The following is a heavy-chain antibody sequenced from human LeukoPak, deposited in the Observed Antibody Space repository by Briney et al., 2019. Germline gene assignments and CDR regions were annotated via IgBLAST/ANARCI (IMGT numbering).Heavy chain of an antibody. V-gene: IGHV4-34*01. Sequence: SETLSLPCAVYGGSFSGYYWSWIRQPPGKGLEWIGEINHSGSTNYNPSLKSRVTISVDTSKNQFSLKLSSVTAADTAVYYCARGTGAVRYWGQGTLVTVSS. CDR1: GGSFSGYY. D-gene: IGHD4-11*01. CDR3: ARGTGAVRY. J-gene: IGHJ4*02. CDR2: INHSGST.